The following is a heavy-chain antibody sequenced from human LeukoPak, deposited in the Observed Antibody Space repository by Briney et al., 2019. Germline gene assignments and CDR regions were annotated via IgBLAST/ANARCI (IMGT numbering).Heavy chain of an antibody. D-gene: IGHD6-19*01. CDR1: GFTVSSNY. CDR3: ARPSNEGQWLVGQGVDY. Sequence: GGSLRLSCAASGFTVSSNYMSWVRQAPGKGLEWVSVIYSGGSTYYADSVKGRFTISRDNSKSTLYIQMNSLRAEDTAVYYCARPSNEGQWLVGQGVDYWGQGTLVTVSS. CDR2: IYSGGST. J-gene: IGHJ4*02. V-gene: IGHV3-53*01.